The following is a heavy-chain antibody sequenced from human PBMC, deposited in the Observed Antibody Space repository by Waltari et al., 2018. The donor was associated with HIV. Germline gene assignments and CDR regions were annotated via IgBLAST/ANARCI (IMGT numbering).Heavy chain of an antibody. V-gene: IGHV1-2*02. D-gene: IGHD3-22*01. CDR3: ARGSGDYYDSSGYSDY. J-gene: IGHJ4*02. Sequence: QVQLVQSGAEVKKPGASVKVSFKASGYTFTGYYMHWVRQAPGQGLEWMGWIKPNSGGTNDEKKFQGRVNMTRDTSISTAYMELSRLRSDDTAVYYCARGSGDYYDSSGYSDYWGQGTLVTVSS. CDR2: IKPNSGGT. CDR1: GYTFTGYY.